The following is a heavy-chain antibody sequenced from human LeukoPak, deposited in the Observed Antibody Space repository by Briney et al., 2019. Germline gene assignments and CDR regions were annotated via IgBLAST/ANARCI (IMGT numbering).Heavy chain of an antibody. CDR2: INPNSGGT. CDR3: ARRVDSVVVTRRFWYFDL. J-gene: IGHJ2*01. V-gene: IGHV1-2*02. Sequence: ASVKVSCKASGYTFTGYYMHWVRQAPGQGLEWMGWINPNSGGTNYAQKLQGRVTMTTDTSTSTAYMELRSLRSDDTAVYYCARRVDSVVVTRRFWYFDLWGRGTLVTVSS. D-gene: IGHD2-21*02. CDR1: GYTFTGYY.